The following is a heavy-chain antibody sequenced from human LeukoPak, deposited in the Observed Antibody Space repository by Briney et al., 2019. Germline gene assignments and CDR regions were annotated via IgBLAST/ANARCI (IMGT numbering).Heavy chain of an antibody. J-gene: IGHJ4*02. CDR1: GFTISTNY. CDR3: ARAPFYYDSSGYPYFDD. Sequence: SGGSLRLSCAASGFTISTNYMSWVRQAPGKGLEWVSVMYTGGSTYYADSVKGRFTISRDNSKNTLYLQMNSLRAEDTALYYCARAPFYYDSSGYPYFDDWGQGTLVTVSS. CDR2: MYTGGST. D-gene: IGHD3-22*01. V-gene: IGHV3-53*01.